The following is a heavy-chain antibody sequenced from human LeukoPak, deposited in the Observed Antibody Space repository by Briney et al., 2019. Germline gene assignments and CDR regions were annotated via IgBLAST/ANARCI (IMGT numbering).Heavy chain of an antibody. V-gene: IGHV4-30-2*01. CDR1: GGSLSSGNYS. J-gene: IGHJ5*02. D-gene: IGHD2-2*01. CDR3: ARENAYCNTTNCSDWFDP. CDR2: IYQSGNT. Sequence: PSQTLSLTCAVSGGSLSSGNYSWRWLRQPPGRGVEWIGHIYQSGNTNYNPSLKSRVTISVDRSKHHFSLKLTSVTAADTAVYYCARENAYCNTTNCSDWFDPWRQGTLVTVSS.